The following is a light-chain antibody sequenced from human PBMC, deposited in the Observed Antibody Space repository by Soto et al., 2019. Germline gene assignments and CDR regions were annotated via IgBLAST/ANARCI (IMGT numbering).Light chain of an antibody. CDR1: QTINRW. CDR2: AAS. Sequence: IQMTQSTSTLSASVGDRVTITCRASQTINRWLAWYQQKPGKAPKLLIYAASSLQSGVPSRFSGSGSGTDFTLTISSLQPEDFATYYCLQDYNYPWTFGQGTKVDIK. V-gene: IGKV1-6*02. J-gene: IGKJ1*01. CDR3: LQDYNYPWT.